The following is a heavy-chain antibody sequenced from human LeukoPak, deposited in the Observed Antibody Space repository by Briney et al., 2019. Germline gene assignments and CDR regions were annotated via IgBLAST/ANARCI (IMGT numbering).Heavy chain of an antibody. Sequence: SETLSLTCTVSGGSISSSSYYWGWIRQPPGKGLEWIGSIYYSGSTYYNPSLESRVTISVDTSKNQFSLKLSSVTAADTAVYYCASLPHYDILTGYWGVFAAVDYWGQGTLVTVSS. J-gene: IGHJ4*02. CDR2: IYYSGST. CDR1: GGSISSSSYY. CDR3: ASLPHYDILTGYWGVFAAVDY. V-gene: IGHV4-39*07. D-gene: IGHD3-9*01.